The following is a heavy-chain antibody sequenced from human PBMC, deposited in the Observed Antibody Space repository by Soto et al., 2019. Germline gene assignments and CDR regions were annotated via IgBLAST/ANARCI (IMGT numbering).Heavy chain of an antibody. V-gene: IGHV3-15*01. Sequence: LXLSCAGSGVTFSTACMSWVLQAPGKGLEWVGRIKSKTDGGTTDHAAPVKGRFTISRDDSKNTLYLQMNSLKTEDTAVYYCTTAPDDYGDYLNDYWGQGTLVTVSS. D-gene: IGHD4-17*01. CDR3: TTAPDDYGDYLNDY. CDR1: GVTFSTAC. J-gene: IGHJ4*02. CDR2: IKSKTDGGTT.